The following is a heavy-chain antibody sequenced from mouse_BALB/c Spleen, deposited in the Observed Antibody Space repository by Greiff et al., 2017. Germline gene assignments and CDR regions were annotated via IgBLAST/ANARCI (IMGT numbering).Heavy chain of an antibody. V-gene: IGHV1S56*01. CDR1: GYTFTSYY. J-gene: IGHJ2*01. CDR2: IYPGNVNT. D-gene: IGHD2-3*01. Sequence: VQLQESGPELVKPGASVRISCKASGYTFTSYYIHWVKQRPGQGLEWIGWIYPGNVNTKYNEKFKGKATLTADKSSSTAYMQLSSLTSEDSAVYFCARGEDYDGYLDYWGQGTTLTVSS. CDR3: ARGEDYDGYLDY.